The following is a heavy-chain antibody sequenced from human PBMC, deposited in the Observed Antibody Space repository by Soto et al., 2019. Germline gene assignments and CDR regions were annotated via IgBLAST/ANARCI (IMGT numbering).Heavy chain of an antibody. J-gene: IGHJ4*02. D-gene: IGHD3-10*01. Sequence: SETLSLTCTVSGDSISSSSYYWGWIRQPPGKGLEWIGSIYYSGSTYYNPSLKSRVTISVDTSKNQFSLKLSSVTAADTAVYYCARSSGSYYLNSDYWGQGTLVTVSS. CDR1: GDSISSSSYY. CDR3: ARSSGSYYLNSDY. CDR2: IYYSGST. V-gene: IGHV4-39*01.